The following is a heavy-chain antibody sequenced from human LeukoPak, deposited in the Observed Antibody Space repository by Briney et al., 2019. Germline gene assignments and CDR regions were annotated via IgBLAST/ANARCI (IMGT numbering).Heavy chain of an antibody. J-gene: IGHJ4*02. CDR2: IGVYNGNT. V-gene: IGHV1-18*01. CDR3: ARTPFGYSGYEGDYYFDY. CDR1: GYTFTSYG. D-gene: IGHD5-12*01. Sequence: GASVKVSCKASGYTFTSYGISWVRQAPGQGLEWMGWIGVYNGNTNYAQKLQGRVTMTTDTSTSTAYMELRRLRSDDTAVYYCARTPFGYSGYEGDYYFDYWGQGTLVTVSS.